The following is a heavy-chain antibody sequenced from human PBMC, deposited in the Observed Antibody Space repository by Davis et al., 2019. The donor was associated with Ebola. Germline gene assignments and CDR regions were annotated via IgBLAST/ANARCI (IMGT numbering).Heavy chain of an antibody. D-gene: IGHD2-2*02. CDR3: ARDLAPIPGYYYGMDV. J-gene: IGHJ6*02. CDR2: INAGNGNT. V-gene: IGHV1-3*01. Sequence: AASVKVSCKASGYTFTSYAMHWVRQAPGQRLEWMGWINAGNGNTKYSQKFRGRVTITRDTSASTAYMELSSLRSEDTAVYYCARDLAPIPGYYYGMDVWGQGTTVTVSS. CDR1: GYTFTSYA.